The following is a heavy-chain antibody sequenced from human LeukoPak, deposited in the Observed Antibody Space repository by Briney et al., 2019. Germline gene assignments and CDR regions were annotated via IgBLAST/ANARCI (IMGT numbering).Heavy chain of an antibody. CDR2: ISGSGGST. J-gene: IGHJ2*01. Sequence: PGGSLRLSCAASGFTFSSYAMSWVRQAPGKGLEWVSAISGSGGSTYYADSVKGRFTISRDDSTNTAYLQMNSLKTEDTAVYYCTRLPQMAQHTYWYSDLWGRGTLVTVSS. CDR3: TRLPQMAQHTYWYSDL. CDR1: GFTFSSYA. V-gene: IGHV3-23*01. D-gene: IGHD5-24*01.